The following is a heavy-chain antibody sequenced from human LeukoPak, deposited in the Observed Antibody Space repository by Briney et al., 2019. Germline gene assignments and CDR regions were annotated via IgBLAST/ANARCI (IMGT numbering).Heavy chain of an antibody. Sequence: PSEALSLTCTVSGGSISSYYWSWIRQPPGKGLEWIGYIYYSGSTNYNPSLKSRVTISVDTSKNQFSLKPSSVTAADTAVYYCARAAAGRYYMDVWGKGTTVTVSS. J-gene: IGHJ6*03. D-gene: IGHD6-25*01. CDR3: ARAAAGRYYMDV. V-gene: IGHV4-59*01. CDR1: GGSISSYY. CDR2: IYYSGST.